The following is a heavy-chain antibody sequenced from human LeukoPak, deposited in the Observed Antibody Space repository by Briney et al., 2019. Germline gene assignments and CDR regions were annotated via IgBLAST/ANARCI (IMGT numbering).Heavy chain of an antibody. Sequence: PSETLSLTCTVSGGSISSSSYCWGWIRQPPGKGLEWIGSIYYSGSTYYNPSLKSRVTISVDTSKNQFSLKLSPVTAADTAVYYCARHGYSYGNSFDHWGQGTLVTVSS. V-gene: IGHV4-39*01. CDR2: IYYSGST. CDR3: ARHGYSYGNSFDH. CDR1: GGSISSSSYC. D-gene: IGHD5-18*01. J-gene: IGHJ4*02.